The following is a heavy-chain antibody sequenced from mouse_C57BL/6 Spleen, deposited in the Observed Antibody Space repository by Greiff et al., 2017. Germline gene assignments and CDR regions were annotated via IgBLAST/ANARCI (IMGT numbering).Heavy chain of an antibody. CDR3: ARVGYDYLYAMDY. Sequence: QVQLQPGAELVRPGSSVKLSCKASGYTFTSYWMDWVKQRPGQGLEWIGNIYPSDSETHYNQKFKDKATLTVDKSSSTAYMQLSSLTSEDSAVYYCARVGYDYLYAMDYWGQGTSVTVSS. CDR2: IYPSDSET. CDR1: GYTFTSYW. D-gene: IGHD2-4*01. V-gene: IGHV1-61*01. J-gene: IGHJ4*01.